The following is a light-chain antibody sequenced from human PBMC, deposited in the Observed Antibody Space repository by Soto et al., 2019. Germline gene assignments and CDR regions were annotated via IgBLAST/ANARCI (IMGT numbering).Light chain of an antibody. J-gene: IGKJ1*01. V-gene: IGKV3-20*01. CDR3: QQYLSSVT. CDR2: GVS. CDR1: QSVDSTF. Sequence: EIVLTQSPGSLSLSPGERATLSCRASQSVDSTFFAWYQKKPGQAPRLLMYGVSKRATGIPDRFSGSGSGTVFTLTISRLVAEDFASYYCQQYLSSVTFGQGTRVEIK.